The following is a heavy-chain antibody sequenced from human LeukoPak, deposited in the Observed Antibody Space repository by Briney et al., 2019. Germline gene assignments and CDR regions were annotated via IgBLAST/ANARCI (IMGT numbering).Heavy chain of an antibody. Sequence: GASVKVSCKASGYTFTGYYMHWVLQAPGQGLEWMGWINPNSGSTNYAQKFQGRVTMTRDTSISTAYMELSRLRSDDTAVYYCARGSNALTSPLYFDYWGQGTLVTVSS. V-gene: IGHV1-2*02. J-gene: IGHJ4*02. CDR3: ARGSNALTSPLYFDY. CDR1: GYTFTGYY. CDR2: INPNSGST. D-gene: IGHD4/OR15-4a*01.